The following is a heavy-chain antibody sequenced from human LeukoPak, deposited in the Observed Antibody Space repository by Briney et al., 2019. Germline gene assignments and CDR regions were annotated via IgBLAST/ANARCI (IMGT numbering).Heavy chain of an antibody. CDR1: GFTFSSYA. CDR2: ISGSGGST. Sequence: GGSLRLSCAASGFTFSSYAMSWIRQAPGKGLEWVSAISGSGGSTYYADSVKGRFTISRDNSKNTLYLQMNSLRAEDTAVYYCSKGIQLWSQYFDYWGQGTLVTVSS. CDR3: SKGIQLWSQYFDY. D-gene: IGHD5-18*01. J-gene: IGHJ4*02. V-gene: IGHV3-23*01.